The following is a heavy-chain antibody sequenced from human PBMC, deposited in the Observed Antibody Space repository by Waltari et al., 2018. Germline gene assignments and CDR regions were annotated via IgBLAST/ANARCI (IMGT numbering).Heavy chain of an antibody. D-gene: IGHD6-13*01. CDR2: INHSGST. CDR3: ARDSDPGAAAAGDDY. J-gene: IGHJ4*02. Sequence: VQLLESGGGLVQPGGSLRLSCAASGFTFSSYAMSWVRQAPGKGLEWIGEINHSGSTNYNPSLKSRVTISVDTSKNQFSLKLSSVTAADTAVYYCARDSDPGAAAAGDDYWGQGTLVTVSS. CDR1: GFTFSSYA. V-gene: IGHV4-34*01.